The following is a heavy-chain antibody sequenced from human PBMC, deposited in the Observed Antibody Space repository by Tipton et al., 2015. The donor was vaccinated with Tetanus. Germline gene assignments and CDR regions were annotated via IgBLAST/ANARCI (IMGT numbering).Heavy chain of an antibody. J-gene: IGHJ6*02. CDR3: AREVGYYDSSGYFVDYYGMDV. CDR1: GYTFTSYG. Sequence: QLVQSGPEVKKPGASVKVSCKASGYTFTSYGISWVRQAPGQGLEWMGWISAYNGNTNYAQKLQGRVTMTTDTSTSTAYMELRSLRSDDTAVYYCAREVGYYDSSGYFVDYYGMDVWGQGATVTVSS. D-gene: IGHD3-22*01. V-gene: IGHV1-18*01. CDR2: ISAYNGNT.